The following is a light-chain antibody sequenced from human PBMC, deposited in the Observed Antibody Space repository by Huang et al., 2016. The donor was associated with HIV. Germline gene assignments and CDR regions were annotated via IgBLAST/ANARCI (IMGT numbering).Light chain of an antibody. CDR2: GAS. J-gene: IGKJ1*01. V-gene: IGKV3-15*01. Sequence: EIVMTQSPATLSVSPGERAPLSCRASQSVSSNLAWYQQKPGQAPMLLIYGASTRATGIPAMFSGSGSGTEFTLTISSLQSEDFAVYYCQQYNNWLWTFGQGTKVEIK. CDR3: QQYNNWLWT. CDR1: QSVSSN.